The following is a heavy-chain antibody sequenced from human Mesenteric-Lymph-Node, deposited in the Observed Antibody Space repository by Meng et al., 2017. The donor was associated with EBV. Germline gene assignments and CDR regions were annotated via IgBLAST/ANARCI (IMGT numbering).Heavy chain of an antibody. CDR1: GLPFSTYN. D-gene: IGHD6-19*01. CDR3: ARGAGASDY. Sequence: EVELVGSGVGLVKPGGSLRLSCTAFGLPFSTYNMNWVRQAPGKGLEWVSSISISSTDIFYADSVKGRFTISRDSAKNSLYLQMNSLRVEDTAVYYCARGAGASDYWGQGTLVTVSS. V-gene: IGHV3-21*02. CDR2: ISISSTDI. J-gene: IGHJ4*02.